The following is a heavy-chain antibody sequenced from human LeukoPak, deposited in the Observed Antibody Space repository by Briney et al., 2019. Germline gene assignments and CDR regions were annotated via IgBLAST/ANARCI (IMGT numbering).Heavy chain of an antibody. Sequence: GGSLRLSCAASGFTFNIYSMHWVRQAPGKGLGWVSAISWIIGSMDYADSVKGRFTISRDNAKNSLYRQMNSLRAEDTALYYCAKDIGAVAPAAIVQDYYYYGMDVWGQGTTVTVSS. CDR2: ISWIIGSM. J-gene: IGHJ6*02. CDR3: AKDIGAVAPAAIVQDYYYYGMDV. CDR1: GFTFNIYS. V-gene: IGHV3-9*01. D-gene: IGHD2-2*02.